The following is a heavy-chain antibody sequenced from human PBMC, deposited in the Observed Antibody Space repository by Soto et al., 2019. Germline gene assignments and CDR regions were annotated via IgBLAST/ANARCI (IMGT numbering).Heavy chain of an antibody. D-gene: IGHD3-10*01. CDR3: ARDWVADHYYGSGSYYDPYNWFDP. CDR2: ISSSSSYI. CDR1: GFTFSSYS. J-gene: IGHJ5*02. Sequence: VQLVESGGGLVKPGGSLRLSCAASGFTFSSYSMNWVRQAPGKGLEWVSSISSSSSYIYYADSVKGRFTISRDNAKNSLYLQMNSLRAEDTAVYYCARDWVADHYYGSGSYYDPYNWFDPWGQGTLVTVSS. V-gene: IGHV3-21*01.